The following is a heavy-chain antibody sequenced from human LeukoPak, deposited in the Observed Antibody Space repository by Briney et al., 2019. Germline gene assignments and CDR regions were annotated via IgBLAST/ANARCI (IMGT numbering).Heavy chain of an antibody. CDR3: AKTYYYDPFDF. D-gene: IGHD3-22*01. Sequence: PSETLSLTCTVSGGSIRNYYWSWIREPPGRGLEWIGYIYYSGSTNYNPSLKSRVTISVDTSKNQFSLKLSSVTAADTAVYYCAKTYYYDPFDFWGQGTLVTVSS. CDR2: IYYSGST. CDR1: GGSIRNYY. J-gene: IGHJ4*02. V-gene: IGHV4-59*08.